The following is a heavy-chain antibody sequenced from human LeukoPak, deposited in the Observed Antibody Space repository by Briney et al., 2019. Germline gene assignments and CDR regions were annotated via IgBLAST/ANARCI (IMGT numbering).Heavy chain of an antibody. J-gene: IGHJ2*01. Sequence: SETLSLTCTVSGGSISSSSYYWGWIRQPPGKGLEWIGNIYYGGSTHYSPSLLSRLTISVDRTKNQFSLKLNSVTAADTAVYYCARRPPRPGYNKNDWYFNLWGRGTLVAVSS. D-gene: IGHD1-20*01. CDR2: IYYGGST. CDR1: GGSISSSSYY. V-gene: IGHV4-39*01. CDR3: ARRPPRPGYNKNDWYFNL.